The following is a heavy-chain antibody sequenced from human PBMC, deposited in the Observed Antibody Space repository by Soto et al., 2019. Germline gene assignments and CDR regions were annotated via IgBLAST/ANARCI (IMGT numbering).Heavy chain of an antibody. Sequence: GEALKISCKYSGPRFPIRWFALVRQVPGKGLEWMGNIYTGDSDIKYSPSLDGQVTITADKYSSTDFLEWRSLRASDSATYYCARQDGSGPFDYWGQGTRVTVSS. J-gene: IGHJ4*02. CDR1: GPRFPIRW. CDR2: IYTGDSDI. D-gene: IGHD3-10*01. CDR3: ARQDGSGPFDY. V-gene: IGHV5-51*01.